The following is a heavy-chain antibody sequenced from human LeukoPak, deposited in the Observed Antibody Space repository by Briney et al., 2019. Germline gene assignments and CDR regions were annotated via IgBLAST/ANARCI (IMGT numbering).Heavy chain of an antibody. Sequence: PGESLKISCKGSGYSFTTYWIGWVRQMPGKGLEWMGIFYPGDSDTRYSPSFEGQVTISADKSISTAYLQWSSLKASDTAIYYCARLSQLIVVTGSGALDIWGQGTMVTVSS. CDR1: GYSFTTYW. V-gene: IGHV5-51*01. CDR3: ARLSQLIVVTGSGALDI. J-gene: IGHJ3*02. CDR2: FYPGDSDT. D-gene: IGHD2-21*01.